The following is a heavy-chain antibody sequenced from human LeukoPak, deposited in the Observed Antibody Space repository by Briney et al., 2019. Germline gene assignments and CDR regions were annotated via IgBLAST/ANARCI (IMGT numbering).Heavy chain of an antibody. CDR3: ARDNGYNFGYYYYMDV. V-gene: IGHV1-69*05. D-gene: IGHD5-24*01. Sequence: GASVNVSCKASGGTFSIYAISWVRQAPGQGLECMGGIIPIFGTANYAQKFQGRVTITTDESTSTAYMELSSLRSEDTAVYYCARDNGYNFGYYYYMDVWGKGTTVTVSS. CDR1: GGTFSIYA. J-gene: IGHJ6*03. CDR2: IIPIFGTA.